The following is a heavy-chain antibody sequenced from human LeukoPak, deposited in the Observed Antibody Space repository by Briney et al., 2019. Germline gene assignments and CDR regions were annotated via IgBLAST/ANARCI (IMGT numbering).Heavy chain of an antibody. J-gene: IGHJ4*02. CDR2: MYYSGST. CDR3: ARGRSTVTGRYFDY. V-gene: IGHV4-39*07. CDR1: GGSVRSASYY. Sequence: SETLSLTCTVSGGSVRSASYYWVWIRQPPGKGLEWIGSMYYSGSTNYNPSLKSRVTISVDTSKNQFSLKLSSVTAADTAVYYCARGRSTVTGRYFDYWGQGTLVTVSS. D-gene: IGHD4-17*01.